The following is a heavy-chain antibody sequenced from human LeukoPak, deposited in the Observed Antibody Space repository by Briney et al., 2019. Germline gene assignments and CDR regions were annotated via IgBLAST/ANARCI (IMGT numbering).Heavy chain of an antibody. CDR1: GGSISSSSYY. V-gene: IGHV4-39*01. CDR2: IYYSGST. CDR3: ASPAGYGLFDY. J-gene: IGHJ4*02. D-gene: IGHD4-17*01. Sequence: SETLSLTCTVSGGSISSSSYYWGWIRQPPGKGLEWIGSIYYSGSTYYNLSLKSRVTISVDTSKNQFSLKLSSVAAADTAVYYCASPAGYGLFDYWGQGTLVTVSS.